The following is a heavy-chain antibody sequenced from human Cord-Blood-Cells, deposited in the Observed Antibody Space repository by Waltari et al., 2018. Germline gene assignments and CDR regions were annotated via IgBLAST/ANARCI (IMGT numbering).Heavy chain of an antibody. CDR3: SSVRSGGRGRFSLISRVF. CDR1: GVTFSSSA. V-gene: IGHV1-69*12. CDR2: RTPSSSKA. D-gene: IGHD3-16*01. J-gene: IGHJ4*02. Sequence: QVQLVQSGDEVKKPGSSVNVSWAVSGVTFSSSAISLKHQASGQGLQRMGDRTPSSSKANLVQTFKCKFTDTADELAWTSYMYFGRLGSEDTAVYYCSSVRSGGRGRFSLISRVFWGQGTLVTLSS.